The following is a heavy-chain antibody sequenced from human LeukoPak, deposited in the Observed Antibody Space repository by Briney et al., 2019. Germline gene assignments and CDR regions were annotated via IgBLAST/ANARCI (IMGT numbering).Heavy chain of an antibody. Sequence: ASVKVSCKASGGTFSSYAISWVRQAPGQGLEWMGWISAYNGNTNYAQKLQGRVTMTTDTSTSTAYMELRSLRSDDTAVYYCARGGIAGATRYYFDYWGQGTLVTVSS. CDR3: ARGGIAGATRYYFDY. D-gene: IGHD1-26*01. V-gene: IGHV1-18*01. CDR1: GGTFSSYA. CDR2: ISAYNGNT. J-gene: IGHJ4*02.